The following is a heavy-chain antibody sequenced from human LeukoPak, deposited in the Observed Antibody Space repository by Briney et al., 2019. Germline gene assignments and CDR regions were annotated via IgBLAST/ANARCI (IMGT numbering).Heavy chain of an antibody. CDR2: ITTDVKST. CDR3: ARAPYDDYYFDY. J-gene: IGHJ4*02. Sequence: PSESLRLTCAASGFTFSTHCMHWVRQPPGKGLVLISRITTDVKSTSYADSVKGRFTISRDNAKNTLYLQLNSLRAEDSAVYDCARAPYDDYYFDYWGQGTLVTVSS. D-gene: IGHD4-17*01. CDR1: GFTFSTHC. V-gene: IGHV3-74*01.